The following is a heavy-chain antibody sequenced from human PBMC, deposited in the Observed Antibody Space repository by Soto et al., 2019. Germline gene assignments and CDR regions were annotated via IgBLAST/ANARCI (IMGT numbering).Heavy chain of an antibody. CDR2: IYSGGST. CDR3: ASASEGDSSDAFDY. Sequence: GGSLRLSCAASGFTVSSNYMSWVRQAPGKGLEWVSVIYSGGSTYYADSVKGRFTISRDNSKNTLYLQMNSLRAEDTAVYYCASASEGDSSDAFDYWGQGTLVTVSS. CDR1: GFTVSSNY. D-gene: IGHD3-22*01. V-gene: IGHV3-53*01. J-gene: IGHJ4*02.